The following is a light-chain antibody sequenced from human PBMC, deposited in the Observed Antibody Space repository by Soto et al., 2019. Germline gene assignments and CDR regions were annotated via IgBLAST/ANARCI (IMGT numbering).Light chain of an antibody. CDR2: DDS. Sequence: SYELTQPPSVSVAPGQTARITCGGNNIGSKSVHWYQQKPGQAPVLVVYDDSDRPSGSPERFSGSNSGNTATLTISRVEAGDEADYYCQVWDSSSALFGTGTKLTVL. CDR3: QVWDSSSAL. CDR1: NIGSKS. J-gene: IGLJ1*01. V-gene: IGLV3-21*02.